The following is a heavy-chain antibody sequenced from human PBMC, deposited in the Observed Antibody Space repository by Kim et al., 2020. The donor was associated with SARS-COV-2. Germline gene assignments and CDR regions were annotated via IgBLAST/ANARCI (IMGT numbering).Heavy chain of an antibody. CDR3: TTDHGRISRTGYYYYGMDV. V-gene: IGHV3-15*01. J-gene: IGHJ6*02. Sequence: GGSLRLSCAASGFTFSNAWMSWVRQAPGKGLEWVGRIKSKTDGGTTDYAAPVKGRFTISRDDSKNTLYLQMNSLKTEDTAVYYCTTDHGRISRTGYYYYGMDVWGQGTTVTVSS. CDR2: IKSKTDGGTT. D-gene: IGHD3-3*02. CDR1: GFTFSNAW.